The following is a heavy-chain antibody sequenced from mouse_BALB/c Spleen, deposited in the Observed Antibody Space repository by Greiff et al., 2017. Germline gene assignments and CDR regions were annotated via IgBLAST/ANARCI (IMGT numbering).Heavy chain of an antibody. V-gene: IGHV7-3*02. CDR2: IRNKANGYTT. CDR3: ARHWYFDV. CDR1: GFTFTDYY. Sequence: EVKLVESGGGLVQPGGSLRLSCATSGFTFTDYYMSWVRQPPGKALEWLGFIRNKANGYTTEYSASVKGRFTISRDNSQSILYLQMNALRAEDTAIYYCARHWYFDVWGAGTTVTVSS. J-gene: IGHJ1*01.